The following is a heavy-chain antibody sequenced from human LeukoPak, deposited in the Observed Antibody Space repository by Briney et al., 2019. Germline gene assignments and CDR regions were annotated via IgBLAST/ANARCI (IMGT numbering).Heavy chain of an antibody. CDR2: ISSSGSTI. V-gene: IGHV3-11*01. J-gene: IGHJ3*02. Sequence: GGSLRLSCAASGFTFSDYYMSWIRQAPGKGLEWVSYISSSGSTIYYADSVKGRFTISRDNAKNSLYLQVNSLRAEDTAVYYCARRGHQLLRVGAFDIWGQGTMVTVSS. CDR3: ARRGHQLLRVGAFDI. D-gene: IGHD2-2*01. CDR1: GFTFSDYY.